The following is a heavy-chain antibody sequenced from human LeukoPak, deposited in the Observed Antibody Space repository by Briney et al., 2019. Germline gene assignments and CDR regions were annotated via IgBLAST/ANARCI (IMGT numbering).Heavy chain of an antibody. V-gene: IGHV1-46*03. CDR1: GYTFTSYY. Sequence: ASVKVPCKASGYTFTSYYMHWVRQAPGQGLEWIGIINPSGGSTSYAQKFQGRVTMTRDTSTSTVYMELSSLRSEDTAVYYCARDNFGYCSGGSCYVNLLGYWGQGTLVTVSS. D-gene: IGHD2-15*01. J-gene: IGHJ4*02. CDR2: INPSGGST. CDR3: ARDNFGYCSGGSCYVNLLGY.